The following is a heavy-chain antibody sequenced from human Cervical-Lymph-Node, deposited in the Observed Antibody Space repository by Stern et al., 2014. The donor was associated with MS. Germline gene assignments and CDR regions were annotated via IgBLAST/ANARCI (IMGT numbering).Heavy chain of an antibody. CDR1: GYTFTDYW. D-gene: IGHD6-19*01. Sequence: VQLVPSGAEVRKPGQSLTISCNISGYTFTDYWIAWVRQMPGKGLEWMGAIFPGASDTRYSPSFQGHVTISVDTSINTAYLQWSDLRASDTAMYYCARPHSPGWSYYFDFWGQGTLVAVSS. V-gene: IGHV5-51*01. CDR3: ARPHSPGWSYYFDF. CDR2: IFPGASDT. J-gene: IGHJ4*02.